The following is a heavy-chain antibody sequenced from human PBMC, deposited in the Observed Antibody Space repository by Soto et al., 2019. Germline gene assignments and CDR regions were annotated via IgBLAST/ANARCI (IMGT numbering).Heavy chain of an antibody. D-gene: IGHD3-16*01. J-gene: IGHJ6*03. CDR1: GFTFNDFS. CDR2: IDTTSGYI. Sequence: EVQLVESGGGLVKPGESLRLSCAASGFTFNDFSMNWVRQAAGRGPEWVSSIDTTSGYIYYADSVKGRFTISRDNAKNPLVLENDRLRGERTAFLSRVAKLGLIFRSGYMDVWGRGTAVTVSS. V-gene: IGHV3-21*01. CDR3: VAKLGLIFRSGYMDV.